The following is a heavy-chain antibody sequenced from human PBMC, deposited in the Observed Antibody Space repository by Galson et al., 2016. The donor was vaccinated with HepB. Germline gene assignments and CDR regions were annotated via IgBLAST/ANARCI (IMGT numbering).Heavy chain of an antibody. CDR1: GGSISSSSYY. Sequence: ETLSLTCSVSGGSISSSSYYWGWIRQSPGKGLEWIGSIYYSGSTYYNPSLKSRVSISVETYKNQFSLKLTSVTAADTAVYYCARLPFWSGYYVDYWGQGTLVTVSS. CDR2: IYYSGST. V-gene: IGHV4-39*01. D-gene: IGHD3-3*01. J-gene: IGHJ4*02. CDR3: ARLPFWSGYYVDY.